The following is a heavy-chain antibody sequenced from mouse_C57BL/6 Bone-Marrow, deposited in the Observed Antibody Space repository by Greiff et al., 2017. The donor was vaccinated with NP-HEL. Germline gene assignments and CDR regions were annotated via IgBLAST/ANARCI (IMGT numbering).Heavy chain of an antibody. J-gene: IGHJ3*01. Sequence: EVQRVESGGGLVQSGRSLRLSCATSGFTFSDFYMEWVRQAPGKGLEWIAASRNKANDYTTEYSASVKGRFIVSRDTSQSILYLQMNALRAEDTAIYYCARDAGSPFAYWGQGTLVTVSA. CDR1: GFTFSDFY. CDR2: SRNKANDYTT. V-gene: IGHV7-1*01. CDR3: ARDAGSPFAY.